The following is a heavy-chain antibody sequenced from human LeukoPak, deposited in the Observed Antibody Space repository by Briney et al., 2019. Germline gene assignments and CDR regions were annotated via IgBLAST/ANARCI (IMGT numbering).Heavy chain of an antibody. J-gene: IGHJ4*02. CDR2: INHSGST. D-gene: IGHD1-26*01. Sequence: PSETLSLTCAVYGGSFSGYYWSWIRQPPGKGLEWTGEINHSGSTNYNPSLKSRVTISVDTSKNQFSLKLTSVTAADTAVYFCARDSDYHDYWGQGTQVTVSS. V-gene: IGHV4-34*01. CDR1: GGSFSGYY. CDR3: ARDSDYHDY.